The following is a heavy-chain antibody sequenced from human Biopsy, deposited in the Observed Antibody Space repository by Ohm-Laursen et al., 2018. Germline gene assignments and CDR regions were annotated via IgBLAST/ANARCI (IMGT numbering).Heavy chain of an antibody. CDR3: AKGGYCATSSCYMDLDF. V-gene: IGHV3-23*01. CDR1: GFTFSDYA. J-gene: IGHJ4*02. D-gene: IGHD2-2*02. Sequence: GSLRLSCAASGFTFSDYAMNWVRQAPGKGLEWVSAISGSGGNTYYADSVRGGFTLSRDSSKNTLYLQMTSLSAEDTAFYYCAKGGYCATSSCYMDLDFWGQGTLVTVSS. CDR2: ISGSGGNT.